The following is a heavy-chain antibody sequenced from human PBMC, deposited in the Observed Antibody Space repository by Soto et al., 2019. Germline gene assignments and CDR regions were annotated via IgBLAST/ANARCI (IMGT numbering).Heavy chain of an antibody. CDR3: ARGTSYYYDSSGTDAFDI. V-gene: IGHV4-34*01. CDR1: GGSFSGYY. CDR2: INHSGRT. D-gene: IGHD3-22*01. J-gene: IGHJ3*02. Sequence: SETLSLTCAVYGGSFSGYYWSWIRQPPGKGLEWIGEINHSGRTNYNPSLKSRVTISVDTSKNQFSLKLSSVTAAATAGYYCARGTSYYYDSSGTDAFDIWGQGTMVTVSS.